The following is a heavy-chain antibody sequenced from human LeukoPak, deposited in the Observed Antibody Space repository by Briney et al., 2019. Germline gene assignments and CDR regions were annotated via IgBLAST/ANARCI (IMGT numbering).Heavy chain of an antibody. CDR3: ARRSLGYCSGGSCYVADY. J-gene: IGHJ4*02. D-gene: IGHD2-15*01. Sequence: GGSLRLSCAASGFIFSSYTMNWVRQAPGKGLEWVAVIWYDGSNKYYADSVKGRFTISRDNSKNTLYLQMNSLRAEDTAVYYCARRSLGYCSGGSCYVADYWGQGTLVTVSS. CDR2: IWYDGSNK. V-gene: IGHV3-33*08. CDR1: GFIFSSYT.